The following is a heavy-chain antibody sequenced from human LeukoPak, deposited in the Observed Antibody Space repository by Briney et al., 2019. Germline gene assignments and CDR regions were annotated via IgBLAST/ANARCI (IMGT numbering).Heavy chain of an antibody. CDR2: ISSITRSI. V-gene: IGHV3-21*01. CDR3: ASPGYCSSTSCHY. CDR1: GFTFSSYS. D-gene: IGHD2-2*01. J-gene: IGHJ4*02. Sequence: GGSLRLSCAASGFTFSSYSLNWVRQAPGKGLECVSSISSITRSIYYADIVKGGFTISRDNAKNSLNLQMNSLRAEDTPVYYCASPGYCSSTSCHYWGQGTLVTVSS.